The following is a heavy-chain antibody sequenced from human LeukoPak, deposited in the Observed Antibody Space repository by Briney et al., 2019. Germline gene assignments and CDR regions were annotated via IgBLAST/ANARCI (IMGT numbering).Heavy chain of an antibody. V-gene: IGHV4-39*01. J-gene: IGHJ6*03. CDR1: GFTFSSYA. CDR2: ISYSGST. CDR3: ARLRDYYYYCMDV. Sequence: GSLRLSCAASGFTFSSYAMSWVRQAPGKGLEWIGSISYSGSTYYNPSLKSRVIVSVDTSKKQFSLKLSSVTAADTAVYYCARLRDYYYYCMDVWGKGTPVTVSS.